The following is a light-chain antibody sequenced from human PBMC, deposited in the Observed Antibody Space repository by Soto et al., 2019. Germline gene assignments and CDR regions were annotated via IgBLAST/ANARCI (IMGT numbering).Light chain of an antibody. Sequence: QSALTQPPSVSGAPGQRVTISCTGSSSNIGAGYGVHWYQLLPGTTPKLLIYANSDRPSGVPDRFSGSKSGTSASLAITGLQADDEADYYCQSYDSSLTVVFGGGTKLTVL. CDR3: QSYDSSLTVV. CDR2: ANS. J-gene: IGLJ2*01. CDR1: SSNIGAGYG. V-gene: IGLV1-40*01.